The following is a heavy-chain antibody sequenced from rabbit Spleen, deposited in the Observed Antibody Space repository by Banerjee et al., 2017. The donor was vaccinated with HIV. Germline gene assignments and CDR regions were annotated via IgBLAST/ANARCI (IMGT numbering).Heavy chain of an antibody. CDR3: ARDTSSSFSSYGMDL. D-gene: IGHD1-1*01. Sequence: QLLDESGGDLVKPGASLTLTFTASGFAFGSYYYMCWFRQAPGKGLEWIACINVGNSGYTYYATRAKGRFTCSKTSSTTVTLQMTSLTVADTATYFCARDTSSSFSSYGMDLWGQGTLVTVS. CDR2: INVGNSGYT. J-gene: IGHJ6*01. CDR1: GFAFGSYYY. V-gene: IGHV1S40*01.